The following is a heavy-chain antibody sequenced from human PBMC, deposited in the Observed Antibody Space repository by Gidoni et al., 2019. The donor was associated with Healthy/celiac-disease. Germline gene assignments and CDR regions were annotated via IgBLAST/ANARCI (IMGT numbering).Heavy chain of an antibody. CDR3: ARGNYDSSGYYYNWFDP. Sequence: EVQLVESGGGLVKPGGSLRLSCAASGFTFSSYSMNWVRQAPGKGLEWVSSISSSSSYIYYADSVKGRFTISRDNAKNSLYLQMNSLRAEDTAVYYCARGNYDSSGYYYNWFDPWGQGTLVTVSS. CDR1: GFTFSSYS. V-gene: IGHV3-21*01. D-gene: IGHD3-22*01. CDR2: ISSSSSYI. J-gene: IGHJ5*02.